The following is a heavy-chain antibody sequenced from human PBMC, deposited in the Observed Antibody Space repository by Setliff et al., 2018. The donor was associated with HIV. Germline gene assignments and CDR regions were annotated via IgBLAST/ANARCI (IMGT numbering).Heavy chain of an antibody. Sequence: KPSETLSLTCTVSGDSVSSRSYYWSWIRQPPGKGLEWIGYIYYSGSTNYNPSLKSRVTISVDTSKNQFSLKLSSVTAADTAVYYCAGEIAAAGHRAYYFDYWGQGTLVTVS. J-gene: IGHJ4*02. CDR2: IYYSGST. CDR3: AGEIAAAGHRAYYFDY. CDR1: GDSVSSRSYY. D-gene: IGHD6-13*01. V-gene: IGHV4-61*01.